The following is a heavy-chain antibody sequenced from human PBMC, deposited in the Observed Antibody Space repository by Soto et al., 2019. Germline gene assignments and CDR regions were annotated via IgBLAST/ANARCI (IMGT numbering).Heavy chain of an antibody. V-gene: IGHV3-30*18. CDR1: GFTFSSYG. CDR3: AKVLMGKYYDYVWGTYRGDY. D-gene: IGHD3-16*02. J-gene: IGHJ4*02. CDR2: ISYDGSNK. Sequence: QVQLVESGGGVVQPGRSLRLSCAASGFTFSSYGMHWVRQAPGKGLEWVAVISYDGSNKYYADSVKGRFTISRDNSKNMQYLRMNSMKAEDTAVYYCAKVLMGKYYDYVWGTYRGDYWGQGTLVTVSS.